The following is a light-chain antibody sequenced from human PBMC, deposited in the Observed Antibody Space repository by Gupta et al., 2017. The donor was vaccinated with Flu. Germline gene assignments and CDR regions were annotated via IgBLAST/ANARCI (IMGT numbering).Light chain of an antibody. Sequence: SPLPQPAFASASPAQSITISCTGTSSDVGGYNYVTWYQQHPGKAPKLMIYEVSNRPTGVSNRFSGSKSGNTASLTISGSQAEDEADYYCSSYTSSSTVVFGGGTKLTVL. CDR1: SSDVGGYNY. V-gene: IGLV2-14*01. J-gene: IGLJ2*01. CDR3: SSYTSSSTVV. CDR2: EVS.